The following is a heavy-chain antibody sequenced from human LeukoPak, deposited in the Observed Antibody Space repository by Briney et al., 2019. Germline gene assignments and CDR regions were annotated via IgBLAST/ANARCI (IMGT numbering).Heavy chain of an antibody. J-gene: IGHJ6*03. Sequence: GSSVKVSCKASGYTFTGYYMHWVRQAPGQGLEWMGWINPNSGGTNYAQKFQGRVTMTRDTSISTAYMELSRLRSDDTAVYYCARDKDFWSGYGYYYYYMDVWGKGTTVTVSS. V-gene: IGHV1-2*02. D-gene: IGHD3-3*01. CDR1: GYTFTGYY. CDR2: INPNSGGT. CDR3: ARDKDFWSGYGYYYYYMDV.